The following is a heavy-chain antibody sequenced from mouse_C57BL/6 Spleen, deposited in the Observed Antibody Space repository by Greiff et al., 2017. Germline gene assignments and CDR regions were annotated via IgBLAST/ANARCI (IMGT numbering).Heavy chain of an antibody. J-gene: IGHJ2*01. CDR1: GYTFTSYW. Sequence: QVQLQQPGAELVRPGTSVKLSCKASGYTFTSYWMHWVKQRPGQGLEWIGVIDPSDSYTNYNQKFKGKATLTVDTSSSTAYMQLSSLTSEDSAVYYFARGGYFDYWGQGTTLTVSS. CDR3: ARGGYFDY. CDR2: IDPSDSYT. V-gene: IGHV1-59*01.